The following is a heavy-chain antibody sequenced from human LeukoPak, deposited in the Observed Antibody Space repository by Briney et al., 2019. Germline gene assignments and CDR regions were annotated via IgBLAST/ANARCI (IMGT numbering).Heavy chain of an antibody. Sequence: GGSLSLSCAGSGFTFSSYAMSWVRQAPGGGLEWVSTINDRGDTTYNADSVKGRFTISRDSSKNTLFLQMSSLRAEDTAVYYCVCGWYFDYWGQGTLVTVSS. J-gene: IGHJ4*02. D-gene: IGHD6-19*01. CDR2: INDRGDTT. CDR1: GFTFSSYA. V-gene: IGHV3-23*01. CDR3: VCGWYFDY.